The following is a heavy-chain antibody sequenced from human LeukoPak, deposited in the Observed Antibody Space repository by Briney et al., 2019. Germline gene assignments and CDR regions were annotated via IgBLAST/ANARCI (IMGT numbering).Heavy chain of an antibody. V-gene: IGHV4-59*03. CDR1: GDSTSNFY. D-gene: IGHD2-8*01. J-gene: IGHJ5*01. CDR3: ALAPNSNWFDF. Sequence: SETLSLTCTVSGDSTSNFYWNWIRQSPGKGREWIGNIHYSGSSVYNPSLKSRGTISIDTSRRQFFLKLNSVTAADTAVYFCALAPNSNWFDFWGPGTLVTVSS. CDR2: IHYSGSS.